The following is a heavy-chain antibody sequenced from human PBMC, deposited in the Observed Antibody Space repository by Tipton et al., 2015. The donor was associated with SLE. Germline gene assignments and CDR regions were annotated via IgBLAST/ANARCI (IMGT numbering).Heavy chain of an antibody. J-gene: IGHJ4*02. CDR3: STLMAGGSGRGY. Sequence: TLSLTCTVSGGSISSGGYYWSWIRQHPGKGREWIGYIYYSGSSYYNPSLKSRVTISVDTSKNQFSLKLSYVTAADTAVYYCSTLMAGGSGRGYWGQGTLVTVSS. CDR1: GGSISSGGYY. V-gene: IGHV4-31*03. CDR2: IYYSGSS. D-gene: IGHD3-10*01.